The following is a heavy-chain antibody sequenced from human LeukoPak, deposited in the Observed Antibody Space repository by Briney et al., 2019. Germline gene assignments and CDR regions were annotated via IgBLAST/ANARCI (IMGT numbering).Heavy chain of an antibody. CDR1: GFTFSNYG. CDR2: ITYDGTNI. D-gene: IGHD1-14*01. CDR3: VRDLPGEGV. V-gene: IGHV3-30*03. J-gene: IGHJ6*01. Sequence: GGSLRLSCAASGFTFSNYGMHWVRQAPGKGLEWLAVITYDGTNIYYAGSVKGRFTISRDNSKNTLYLQMNSLRPEDTAVYYCVRDLPGEGVWGQGITVTVSS.